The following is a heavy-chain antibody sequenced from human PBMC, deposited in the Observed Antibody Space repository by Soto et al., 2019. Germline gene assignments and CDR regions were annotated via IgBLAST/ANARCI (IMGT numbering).Heavy chain of an antibody. V-gene: IGHV1-18*04. CDR2: TSAYNGNT. Sequence: ASVKVSCKASGYTFTSYGISWVRQAPGQGLEWMGWTSAYNGNTNYAQKLQGRVTMTTDTSTSTAYMELRSLRSDDTDVYYCARDLSIAVAGTPGDYYYYGMDVRGQGTTVTVSS. CDR3: ARDLSIAVAGTPGDYYYYGMDV. D-gene: IGHD6-19*01. J-gene: IGHJ6*02. CDR1: GYTFTSYG.